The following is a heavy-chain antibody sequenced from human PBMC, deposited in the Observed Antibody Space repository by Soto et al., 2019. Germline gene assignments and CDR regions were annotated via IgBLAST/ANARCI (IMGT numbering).Heavy chain of an antibody. CDR3: ARGSHRYGQLVGYY. D-gene: IGHD6-6*01. V-gene: IGHV1-18*04. Sequence: WASVKVSCKASGYTFTSYGVSWVRQAPGQGLEWMGWISAYNGNTNYAQKLQGRVTMTTDTSTSTAYMELRSLRSDDTAVYYCARGSHRYGQLVGYYWGQGTLVTVSS. CDR2: ISAYNGNT. CDR1: GYTFTSYG. J-gene: IGHJ4*02.